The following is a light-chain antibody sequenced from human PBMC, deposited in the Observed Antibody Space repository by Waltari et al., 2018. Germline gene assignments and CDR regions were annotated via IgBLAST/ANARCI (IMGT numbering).Light chain of an antibody. CDR2: AVS. V-gene: IGLV2-23*02. J-gene: IGLJ2*01. CDR1: TRLFGNFKR. CDR3: SSYAGSSKGV. Sequence: QSALTQPASVSGSPGQSITISCTGTTRLFGNFKRVPWYQQHPGKAPKLMIYAVSKRPSGVSDRFSGSKSGDMASLTISGLQPEDEAEYFCSSYAGSSKGVFGGGTKVTVL.